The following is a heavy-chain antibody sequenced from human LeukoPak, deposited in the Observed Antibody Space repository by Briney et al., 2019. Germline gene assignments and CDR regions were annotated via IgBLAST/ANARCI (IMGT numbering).Heavy chain of an antibody. Sequence: GESLKISCKGSGYSFTSYWIGWVRQMPGKGLEWMGIIYPGDSDTRYSPSFQGQVTMSADKSISTAYLQWSSLKASDTAIYYCARLIPEGYSYGSQDYWGQGTLVTVSS. CDR1: GYSFTSYW. CDR3: ARLIPEGYSYGSQDY. D-gene: IGHD5-18*01. J-gene: IGHJ4*02. V-gene: IGHV5-51*01. CDR2: IYPGDSDT.